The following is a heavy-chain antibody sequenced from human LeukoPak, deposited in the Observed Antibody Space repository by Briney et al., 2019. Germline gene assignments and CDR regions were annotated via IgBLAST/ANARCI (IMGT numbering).Heavy chain of an antibody. J-gene: IGHJ4*02. CDR3: AREVEMATQFDY. V-gene: IGHV4-4*07. D-gene: IGHD5-24*01. CDR1: RGSITPHY. CDR2: ITPTGST. Sequence: SETLSLTCTVSRGSITPHYWSWVREPAGKGLDWSKRITPTGSTTYNPSLNSRVTMSVDTSKTLLSLTLNSVTAADTAVYYCAREVEMATQFDYWGQGTLVTVSS.